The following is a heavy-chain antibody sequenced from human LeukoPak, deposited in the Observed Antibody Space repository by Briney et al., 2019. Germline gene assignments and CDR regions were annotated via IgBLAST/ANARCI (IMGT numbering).Heavy chain of an antibody. CDR2: MNPNSGNT. CDR1: GYTFTSCV. CDR3: TRGSSGRRDN. Sequence: AAVKVSCKASGYTFTSCVINWVRQATGQGLEWMGWMNPNSGNTGYGQSFQGRITITRDISIGTAYMELSNLTSEDTAIYYCTRGSSGRRDNWGQGTLVTVSA. V-gene: IGHV1-8*01. D-gene: IGHD6-19*01. J-gene: IGHJ4*02.